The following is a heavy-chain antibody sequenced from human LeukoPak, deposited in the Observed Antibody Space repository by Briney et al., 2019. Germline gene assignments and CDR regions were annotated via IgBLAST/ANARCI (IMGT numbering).Heavy chain of an antibody. D-gene: IGHD5-18*01. J-gene: IGHJ4*02. V-gene: IGHV3-11*01. CDR3: ARDYGPTRGPGYSEGDY. Sequence: GALRLSCAASGFTFSDYYMSWIRQAPGKGLEWASYISSSGSTIYYADSVKGRFTISRDNAKNSLYLQMNSLRAEDTAVYYCARDYGPTRGPGYSEGDYWGQGTLVTVSS. CDR2: ISSSGSTI. CDR1: GFTFSDYY.